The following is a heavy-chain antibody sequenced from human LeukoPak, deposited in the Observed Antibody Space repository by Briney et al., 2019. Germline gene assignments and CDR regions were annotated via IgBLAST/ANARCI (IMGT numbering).Heavy chain of an antibody. V-gene: IGHV4-59*01. D-gene: IGHD3-9*01. CDR1: GGSISNYY. CDR2: IYYSGST. J-gene: IGHJ4*02. Sequence: SETLSLTCTVSGGSISNYYWNWIRQPPGKGLEWIGYIYYSGSTNYNPSLKRRVTISVDTSKNLFSLKLRSVTAADTAVYYCARSKDILTGYCFDYWGQGTLVTVSS. CDR3: ARSKDILTGYCFDY.